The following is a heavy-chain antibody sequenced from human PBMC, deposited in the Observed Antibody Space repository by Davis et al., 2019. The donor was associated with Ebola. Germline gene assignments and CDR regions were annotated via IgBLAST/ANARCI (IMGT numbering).Heavy chain of an antibody. CDR3: AKDFIRVGWLAAPGVTKFDD. CDR1: GFTVNSDF. CDR2: ISVSGGST. V-gene: IGHV3-23*01. D-gene: IGHD6-19*01. Sequence: GESLKISCAVSGFTVNSDFMSWVRQAPGKGLGWVSTISVSGGSTYYADSVKGRFTISRDNSKNTLYLQMNSLRVEDTAVYYCAKDFIRVGWLAAPGVTKFDDWGQGALVTVSS. J-gene: IGHJ4*02.